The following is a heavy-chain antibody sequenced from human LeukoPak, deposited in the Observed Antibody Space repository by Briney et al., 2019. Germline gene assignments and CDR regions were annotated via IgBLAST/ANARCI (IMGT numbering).Heavy chain of an antibody. CDR2: INPNSGDT. D-gene: IGHD6-13*01. J-gene: IGHJ4*02. CDR3: ARGSGIAAGTTTISFDY. Sequence: EASVKVSCKASGYTFTGYHMHWVRQAPGQGLEWMGRINPNSGDTNYAQKFQGRVTMTRDTSISTAYMELSRLRSDDTAVYYCARGSGIAAGTTTISFDYWGQGTLVTVSS. V-gene: IGHV1-2*06. CDR1: GYTFTGYH.